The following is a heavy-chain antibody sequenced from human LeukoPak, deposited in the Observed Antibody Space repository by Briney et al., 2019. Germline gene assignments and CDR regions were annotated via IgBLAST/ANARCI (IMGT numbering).Heavy chain of an antibody. Sequence: SGALSLTCMVSIGSLNIYYWTSIRQPPSRELEGIGYIYYSGSTNYNPSLKSAVTISVDTSKTQFSVMLSTVTAADTAVYYCAHSSPSRSWTMDVWGKGTTVT. V-gene: IGHV4-59*03. J-gene: IGHJ6*03. CDR2: IYYSGST. CDR1: IGSLNIYY. CDR3: AHSSPSRSWTMDV. D-gene: IGHD6-13*01.